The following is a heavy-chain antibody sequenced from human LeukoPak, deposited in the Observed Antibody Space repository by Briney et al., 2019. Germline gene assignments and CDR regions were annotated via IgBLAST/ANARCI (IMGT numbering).Heavy chain of an antibody. J-gene: IGHJ6*02. V-gene: IGHV3-21*01. CDR1: GFTFSSYS. D-gene: IGHD6-19*01. Sequence: GGSLRLSCAASGFTFSSYSMNWVRQAPGRGLEWVSSISSSSSYIYYADSVKGRFTISRDNAKNSLYLQMNSLRAEDTAVYYCASLGGSGWSVGGYYYGMDVWGQGTTVTVSS. CDR2: ISSSSSYI. CDR3: ASLGGSGWSVGGYYYGMDV.